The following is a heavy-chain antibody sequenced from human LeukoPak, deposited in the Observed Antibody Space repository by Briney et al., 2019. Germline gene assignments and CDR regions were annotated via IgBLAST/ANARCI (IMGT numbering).Heavy chain of an antibody. CDR2: INHSGST. CDR3: ARGRSV. V-gene: IGHV4-34*01. J-gene: IGHJ4*02. CDR1: GGSFSGYY. Sequence: TASETLSLTCAVYGGSFSGYYWSWIRQPPGKGLEWIGEINHSGSTNYHPSLKSRVTISVDTSKNQFSLKLSSVTAADTAVYYCARGRSVWGQGTLVTVSS.